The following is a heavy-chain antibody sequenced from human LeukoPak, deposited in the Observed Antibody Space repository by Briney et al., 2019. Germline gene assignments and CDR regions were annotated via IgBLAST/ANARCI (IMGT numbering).Heavy chain of an antibody. V-gene: IGHV3-30-3*01. CDR2: ISYDGSNK. CDR3: ARALLRYFDWLPIDY. Sequence: LRLSCAASGFTFSSYAMHWVRQAPGKGLEWVAVISYDGSNKYYADSVKGRFTISRDNSKNTLYLQMNSLRAEDTAVYYCARALLRYFDWLPIDYWGQGTLVTVSS. D-gene: IGHD3-9*01. CDR1: GFTFSSYA. J-gene: IGHJ4*02.